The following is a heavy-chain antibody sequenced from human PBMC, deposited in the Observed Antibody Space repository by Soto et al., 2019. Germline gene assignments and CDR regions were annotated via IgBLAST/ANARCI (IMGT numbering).Heavy chain of an antibody. CDR2: IYYSGST. CDR1: GGSISSYY. D-gene: IGHD2-15*01. J-gene: IGHJ3*02. CDR3: ARWGYCSGGSCREAFDI. Sequence: QVQLQESGPGLVKPSETLSLTCTVSGGSISSYYWSWIRQPPGKGLEWLGYIYYSGSTNYNPSLRSRVTISVDTSKNHFSLKLSSVTAADTAVYYCARWGYCSGGSCREAFDIWGQGTMVTVSS. V-gene: IGHV4-59*08.